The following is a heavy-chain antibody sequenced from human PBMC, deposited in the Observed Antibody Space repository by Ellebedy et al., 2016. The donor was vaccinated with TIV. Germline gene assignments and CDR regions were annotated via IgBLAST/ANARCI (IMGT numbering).Heavy chain of an antibody. CDR3: AVDTDWFNF. J-gene: IGHJ5*01. CDR2: IHGGADTT. Sequence: GESLKISXAASGFTFSSHAMSWVRQAPGRGLEWVSRIHGGADTTYADSVKGRFSISRDNSKDTLYLQMNSLRADDTAIYYCAVDTDWFNFWGQGTLVTVSS. CDR1: GFTFSSHA. V-gene: IGHV3-23*01.